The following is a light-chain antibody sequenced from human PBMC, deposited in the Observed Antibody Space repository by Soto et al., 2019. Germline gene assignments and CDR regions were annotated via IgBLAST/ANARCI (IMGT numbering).Light chain of an antibody. J-gene: IGKJ4*01. CDR2: DAS. CDR3: HQYNSYSPT. CDR1: QSISSW. Sequence: DIQMTQSPSTLSASVGDRVTITCRASQSISSWLAWYQQKPGKAPKLLIYDASSCESGVPSRFSGSGSGTEFTLTISSLQPDDFANYYCHQYNSYSPTFGGGTKVEIK. V-gene: IGKV1-5*01.